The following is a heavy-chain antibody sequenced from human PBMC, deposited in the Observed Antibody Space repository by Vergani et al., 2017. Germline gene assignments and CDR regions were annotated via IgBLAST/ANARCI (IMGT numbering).Heavy chain of an antibody. J-gene: IGHJ4*02. CDR1: GFTFSDHY. CDR3: AKDTYYYGSGSYSPIPDY. V-gene: IGHV3-72*01. D-gene: IGHD3-10*01. CDR2: TRNKANSYTT. Sequence: EVQLVESGGGLVQPGGSLRLSCAASGFTFSDHYMDWVRQAPGKGLEWVGRTRNKANSYTTEYAASVKGRFTISRDDSKNSLYLQMNSLRAEDTAVYYCAKDTYYYGSGSYSPIPDYWGQGTLVTVSS.